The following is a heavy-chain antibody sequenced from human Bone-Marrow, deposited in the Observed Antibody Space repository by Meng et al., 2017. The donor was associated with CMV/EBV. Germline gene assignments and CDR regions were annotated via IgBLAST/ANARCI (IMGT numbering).Heavy chain of an antibody. V-gene: IGHV6-1*01. CDR1: GDNVSNNNAS. Sequence: QTLSLTCAISGDNVSNNNASWNWIRQSPSRGLEWLGRTYQRSRWYNDYAVSVRSRISINADTSKNQFSLQVNSVTPEDTAVYYCARNFGYYSSIDYWGQGTLVTVSS. J-gene: IGHJ4*02. CDR3: ARNFGYYSSIDY. CDR2: TYQRSRWYN. D-gene: IGHD3-22*01.